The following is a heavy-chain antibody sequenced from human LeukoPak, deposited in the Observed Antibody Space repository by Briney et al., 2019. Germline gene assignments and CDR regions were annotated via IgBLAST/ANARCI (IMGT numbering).Heavy chain of an antibody. V-gene: IGHV1-8*03. CDR3: ARGNDGLYYYYYYMDV. J-gene: IGHJ6*03. CDR2: MNPNSGNT. D-gene: IGHD1-1*01. CDR1: GYTFTSYD. Sequence: SVXVSCKASGYTFTSYDINWVRQATGQGLEWMGWMNPNSGNTGYAQKFQGRVTINSNTSISTAYMELSSLRSEDTAVYYCARGNDGLYYYYYYMDVWGKRTTVTVSS.